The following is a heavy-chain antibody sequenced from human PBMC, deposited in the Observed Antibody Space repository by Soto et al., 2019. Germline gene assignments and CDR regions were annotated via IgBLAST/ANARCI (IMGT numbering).Heavy chain of an antibody. CDR2: IDWNDDK. Sequence: SGPTLVNPTQTLTLTCTFSGFSLSTSGMCVSWIRQPPGKALEWLARIDWNDDKYYSTSLKTRLTISKDTSKNQVVLTMTNMDPLDTATYYCARTTNWEYYFDYWGQGTLVTVSS. CDR1: GFSLSTSGMC. V-gene: IGHV2-70*11. J-gene: IGHJ4*02. D-gene: IGHD7-27*01. CDR3: ARTTNWEYYFDY.